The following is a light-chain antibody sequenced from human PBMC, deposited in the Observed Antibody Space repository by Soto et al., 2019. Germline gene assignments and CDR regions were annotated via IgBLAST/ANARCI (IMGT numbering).Light chain of an antibody. CDR3: CSYAGSSTFV. CDR1: SSDVGSYNL. Sequence: QSALTQPASVSGSPGQSITISCTGTSSDVGSYNLVSWYQQHPGKAPKLMIYEGSKRPSGVSNRFSGSKSGNTASLTISGLQAEDEADYYCCSYAGSSTFVFVGGTQLTVL. V-gene: IGLV2-23*03. J-gene: IGLJ7*01. CDR2: EGS.